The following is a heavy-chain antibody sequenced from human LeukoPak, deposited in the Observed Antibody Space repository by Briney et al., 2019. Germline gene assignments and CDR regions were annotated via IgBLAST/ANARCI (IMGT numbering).Heavy chain of an antibody. V-gene: IGHV4-61*02. CDR2: IYTSGST. Sequence: SSETLSLTCTVSGGSISSGSYYWSWIRQPAGKGLEWIGRIYTSGSTNYNPSLKSRVTISVDTSKNQFSLKLSPVTAADTAVYYCARDHRGSGFDYWGQGTLVTVSS. D-gene: IGHD6-25*01. CDR3: ARDHRGSGFDY. J-gene: IGHJ4*02. CDR1: GGSISSGSYY.